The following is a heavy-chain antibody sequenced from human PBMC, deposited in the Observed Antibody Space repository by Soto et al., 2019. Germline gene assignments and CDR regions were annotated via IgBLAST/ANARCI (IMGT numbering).Heavy chain of an antibody. V-gene: IGHV4-31*03. D-gene: IGHD6-13*01. CDR1: GGSISSGGYY. CDR3: ARDLAAAGGGPFDY. CDR2: IYYSGST. J-gene: IGHJ4*02. Sequence: SETLSLTCTVSGGSISSGGYYWSWIRQHPGKGLEWIGYIYYSGSTYYNPSLKSRVTMSVDTSKNQFSLKLSSVTAADTAVYYCARDLAAAGGGPFDYWGQGTLVTVSS.